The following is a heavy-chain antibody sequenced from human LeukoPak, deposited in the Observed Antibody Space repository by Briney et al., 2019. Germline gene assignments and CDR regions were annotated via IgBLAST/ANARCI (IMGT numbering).Heavy chain of an antibody. CDR1: GFTLSSCS. CDR3: ARDRGSYVPLDY. V-gene: IGHV3-48*02. Sequence: PGGSLRLSCVASGFTLSSCSMNWVRQAPGKGPEWVSYIASSSSTIHYADSVKGRFTISRDNAKNSLYLQMNSLGDEDTAVYYCARDRGSYVPLDYWGQGTLVTVSS. J-gene: IGHJ4*02. D-gene: IGHD3-16*01. CDR2: IASSSSTI.